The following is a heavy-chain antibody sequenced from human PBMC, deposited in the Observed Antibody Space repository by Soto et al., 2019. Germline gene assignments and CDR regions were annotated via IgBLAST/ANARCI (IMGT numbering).Heavy chain of an antibody. J-gene: IGHJ6*02. CDR1: GSSFTNYW. CDR2: VDPTDSYS. Sequence: PGESLKISCKGSGSSFTNYWITWVRQMPGKGLEWLGRVDPTDSYSNYSPSFQGHVTISADKSISTAYLQWSSLKASDTAIYYCARHNRVPPNYGMDVWGQGTTVTVSS. V-gene: IGHV5-10-1*01. CDR3: ARHNRVPPNYGMDV.